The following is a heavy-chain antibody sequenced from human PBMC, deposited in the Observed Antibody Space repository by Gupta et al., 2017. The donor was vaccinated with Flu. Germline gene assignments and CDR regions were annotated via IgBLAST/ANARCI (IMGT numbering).Heavy chain of an antibody. D-gene: IGHD2-2*01. Sequence: QVQLQQWGAGLLKPSETLSLTCAVYGGSFSCYYWSWIHQPPGKGLEWIGEINHSGSTNYNPSLKSRVTISVDTSKNQFSLKLSSVTAADTAVYYCARGTEDCSSTSCQNDDGSGSPARFDYWGQGTLVTVSS. J-gene: IGHJ4*02. CDR2: INHSGST. CDR1: GGSFSCYY. V-gene: IGHV4-34*01. CDR3: ARGTEDCSSTSCQNDDGSGSPARFDY.